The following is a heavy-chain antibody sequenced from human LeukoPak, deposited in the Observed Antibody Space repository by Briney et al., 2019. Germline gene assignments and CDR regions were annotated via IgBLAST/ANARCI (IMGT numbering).Heavy chain of an antibody. J-gene: IGHJ4*02. Sequence: SETLSLTCTVSGYSISSGYYWGWIRQPAGKGLEWIGRIYTSGSTNYNPSLKSRVSISADTSKNQFSLKLSSVTAADTAVYYCASRNYYDSSDYHFDYWGQGTLVTVSS. CDR3: ASRNYYDSSDYHFDY. V-gene: IGHV4-61*02. CDR2: IYTSGST. CDR1: GYSISSGYY. D-gene: IGHD3-22*01.